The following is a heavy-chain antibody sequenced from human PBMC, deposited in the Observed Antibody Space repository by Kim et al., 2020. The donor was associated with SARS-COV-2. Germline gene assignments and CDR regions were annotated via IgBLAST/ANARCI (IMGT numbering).Heavy chain of an antibody. Sequence: GGSLRLSCAASGFTSSKHSLAWVRQAPGKGLEWIAFISSTGATIYYTDSVKGRFTVSRDDAKNSLFLQMNSLRDEDTALYYCVRQKYYGANPPFDYRGLGTLVTVSS. D-gene: IGHD4-17*01. CDR1: GFTSSKHS. CDR3: VRQKYYGANPPFDY. V-gene: IGHV3-48*02. J-gene: IGHJ4*02. CDR2: ISSTGATI.